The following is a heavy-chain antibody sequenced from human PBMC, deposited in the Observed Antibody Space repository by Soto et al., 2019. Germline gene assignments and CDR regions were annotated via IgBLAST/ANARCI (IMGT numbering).Heavy chain of an antibody. CDR1: GFTFSSYG. Sequence: LRLYCAASGFTFSSYGMHWVRQAPGKGLEWVAVISYDGSNKYYADSVKGRFTISRDNSKNTLYLQMNSLRAEDTAVYYCAKDGLVSAFDIWGQGTMVT. CDR2: ISYDGSNK. D-gene: IGHD1-26*01. V-gene: IGHV3-30*18. CDR3: AKDGLVSAFDI. J-gene: IGHJ3*02.